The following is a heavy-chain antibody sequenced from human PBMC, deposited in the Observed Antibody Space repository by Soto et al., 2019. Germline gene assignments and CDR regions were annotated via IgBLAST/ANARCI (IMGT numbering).Heavy chain of an antibody. V-gene: IGHV1-2*04. D-gene: IGHD6-6*01. CDR3: ARGSRAAHLYYLDY. CDR2: INPNNGGT. CDR1: GFTLSSYY. Sequence: SSAASGFTLSSYYMHWVRQAPGQGLEWKGWINPNNGGTNYAQQSEGWATIPRNTSISTAYMELSSLRSEDSAVYYCARGSRAAHLYYLDYWGQGTLVTVSS. J-gene: IGHJ4*02.